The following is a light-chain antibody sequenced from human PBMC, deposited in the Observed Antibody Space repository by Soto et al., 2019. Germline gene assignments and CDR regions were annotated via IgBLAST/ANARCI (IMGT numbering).Light chain of an antibody. V-gene: IGLV2-23*01. CDR3: CSFARSTTFYV. CDR1: SSDVGSSNL. Sequence: QFVLTQPASVSGSPGQSITISCSGTSSDVGSSNLVSWYQQHPGKAPKLIIFEGDRRPSGVSGRFSGSKSGNTASLTISGLQAEDEADYYCCSFARSTTFYVFGTGTKSPS. J-gene: IGLJ1*01. CDR2: EGD.